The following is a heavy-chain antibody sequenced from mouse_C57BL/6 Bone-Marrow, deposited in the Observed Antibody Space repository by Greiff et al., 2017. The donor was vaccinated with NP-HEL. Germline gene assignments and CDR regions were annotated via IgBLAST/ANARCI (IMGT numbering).Heavy chain of an antibody. J-gene: IGHJ1*03. CDR1: GFTFSDYG. Sequence: EVKLVESGGGLVKPGGSLKLSCAASGFTFSDYGMHWVRQAPEKGLEWVAYISSGSSTIYYDDTVKGRFTISRDNAKNTLFLQMTSLRSEDTAMYYCARPGYYGSSSSWYFDVWGTGTTVTVSS. CDR3: ARPGYYGSSSSWYFDV. V-gene: IGHV5-17*01. D-gene: IGHD1-1*01. CDR2: ISSGSSTI.